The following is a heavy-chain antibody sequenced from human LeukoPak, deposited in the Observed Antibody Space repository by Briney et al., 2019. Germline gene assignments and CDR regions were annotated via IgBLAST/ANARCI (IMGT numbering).Heavy chain of an antibody. CDR1: GFTFDDYA. J-gene: IGHJ3*02. V-gene: IGHV3-9*01. CDR3: AKDYGITGTSDAFGI. D-gene: IGHD1-20*01. Sequence: PGRSLRLSCAASGFTFDDYAMHWVRQAPGKGLEWVSGISWNSGSIGYADSVKGRFTISRDNAKNSLYLQMNSLRAEDTALYYCAKDYGITGTSDAFGIWGQGTMVTVSS. CDR2: ISWNSGSI.